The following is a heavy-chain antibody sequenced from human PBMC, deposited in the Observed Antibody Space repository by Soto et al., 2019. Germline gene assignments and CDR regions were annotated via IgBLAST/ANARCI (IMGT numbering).Heavy chain of an antibody. D-gene: IGHD4-17*01. CDR2: IYSRGST. Sequence: QVQLQESGPGLLKPSETLSLTCNVSGGSISSNYWIWIRQPAGKGLEWIGRIYSRGSTNYNPSIKRRVAMSVDTSKYQFSLKLTSVTAADTAVYYCARRYRDAYEHWGQGTLVTVSS. CDR1: GGSISSNY. CDR3: ARRYRDAYEH. J-gene: IGHJ1*01. V-gene: IGHV4-4*07.